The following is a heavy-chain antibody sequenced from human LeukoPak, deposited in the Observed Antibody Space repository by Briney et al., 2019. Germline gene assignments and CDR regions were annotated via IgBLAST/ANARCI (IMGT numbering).Heavy chain of an antibody. V-gene: IGHV4-4*07. CDR1: GGSINSYY. CDR3: ARGGKATVVTM. D-gene: IGHD4-23*01. Sequence: SETLALTCTVSGGSINSYYWSWIRQPAGKGLEWIGRIYSSGSTNYNPSLKSRVSMSVDTSKNQFSLKLSSVTAADTAVYYCARGGKATVVTMWGQGILVTVSS. J-gene: IGHJ4*02. CDR2: IYSSGST.